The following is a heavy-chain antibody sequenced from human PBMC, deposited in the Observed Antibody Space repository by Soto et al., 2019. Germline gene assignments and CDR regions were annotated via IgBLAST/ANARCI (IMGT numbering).Heavy chain of an antibody. CDR1: GYTFTNFG. J-gene: IGHJ4*02. D-gene: IGHD2-15*01. Sequence: QVQLVQSGAEVKKPGASVKVSCKASGYTFTNFGISWVRQAPGQGLEWMGWISAYNGNTNYAQKFQGRVTMTTDTPSNTTYIEVSSLRCDDTAVYSCARGGTPFDYWGQGTLVTVSS. CDR2: ISAYNGNT. V-gene: IGHV1-18*01. CDR3: ARGGTPFDY.